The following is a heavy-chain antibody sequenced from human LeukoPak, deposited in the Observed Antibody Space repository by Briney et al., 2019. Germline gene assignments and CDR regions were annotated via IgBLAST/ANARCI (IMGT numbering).Heavy chain of an antibody. Sequence: SETLSLTCTVSGDSISRSSYYWGWIRQPPGKGLEWIGSIHNSGSTHYNTSLKSRVTISADTSKNQFSLKLASVTAADTSVYFCARVGYCTNGVCYNWCDPWGQGTLVTVSS. V-gene: IGHV4-39*01. J-gene: IGHJ5*02. CDR2: IHNSGST. CDR1: GDSISRSSYY. CDR3: ARVGYCTNGVCYNWCDP. D-gene: IGHD2-8*01.